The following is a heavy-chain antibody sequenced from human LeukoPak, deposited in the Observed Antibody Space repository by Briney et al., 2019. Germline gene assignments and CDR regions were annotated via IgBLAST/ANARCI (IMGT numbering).Heavy chain of an antibody. CDR3: ARSVRGVIKGYYYYYMDV. V-gene: IGHV4-39*01. Sequence: PSETLSLTCTGSGGSISSYYWGWIRQPPGKGLEWIGSIYYSGSTYYNPSLKSRVTISVDTSKNQFSLKLSSVTAADTAVYYCARSVRGVIKGYYYYYMDVWGKGTTVTISS. CDR2: IYYSGST. CDR1: GGSISSYY. J-gene: IGHJ6*03. D-gene: IGHD3-10*01.